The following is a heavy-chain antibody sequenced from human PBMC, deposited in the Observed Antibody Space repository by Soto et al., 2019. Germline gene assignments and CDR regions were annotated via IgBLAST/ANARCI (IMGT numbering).Heavy chain of an antibody. CDR2: ISYDGSNK. J-gene: IGHJ6*02. D-gene: IGHD1-7*01. V-gene: IGHV3-30*18. Sequence: QVQLVESGGGVVQPGRSLRLSCAASGFTFSSYGMHWVRQAPGKGLEWVAVISYDGSNKYYADSVKGRFTISRDNSKNTLYLQMNSLRASDTAVYYCAKIAGTTHYGMDVWGQGTTVTVSS. CDR1: GFTFSSYG. CDR3: AKIAGTTHYGMDV.